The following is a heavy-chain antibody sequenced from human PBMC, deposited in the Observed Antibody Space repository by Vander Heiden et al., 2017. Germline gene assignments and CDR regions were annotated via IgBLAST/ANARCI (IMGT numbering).Heavy chain of an antibody. V-gene: IGHV4-59*01. D-gene: IGHD3-10*01. CDR1: GGSISSYY. CDR2: IYYSGST. Sequence: QVQLQESGPGLVKPSETLSLTCTVSGGSISSYYWSWIRQPPGKGLEWIGYIYYSGSTNYNPSRKSRVTISVDTSKNQFSLKLSSVTAADTAVYYCASSEYYYGSGGPFYWGQGTLVTVSS. CDR3: ASSEYYYGSGGPFY. J-gene: IGHJ4*02.